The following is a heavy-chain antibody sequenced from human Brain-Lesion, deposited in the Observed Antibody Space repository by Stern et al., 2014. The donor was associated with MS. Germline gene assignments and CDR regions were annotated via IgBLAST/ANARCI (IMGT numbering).Heavy chain of an antibody. J-gene: IGHJ4*02. CDR2: IGRGAADA. D-gene: IGHD3-22*01. CDR3: ARRLSGSQGLFDY. CDR1: GYRFTSYW. Sequence: MQLVESGAEVKKPGESLKISCKGSGYRFTSYWIGWVRQMPGKGLERMGSIGRGAADARYSPSFQGQVTISAEKSLSTAYLQWSSLKASDTAMYYCARRLSGSQGLFDYWGQGTLVTVSS. V-gene: IGHV5-51*01.